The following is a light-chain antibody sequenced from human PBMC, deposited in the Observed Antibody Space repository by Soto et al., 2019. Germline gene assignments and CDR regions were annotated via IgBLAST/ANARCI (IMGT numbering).Light chain of an antibody. CDR3: QQYNNWPPDRT. CDR2: GAS. Sequence: EIVMTQSPATLSVSPGERATLSCRASQSVGSNLAWYQQKPGQAPRLLIYGASTRATGIPARFSGSGSGTEFTLTISRVQSEDFAIYFCQQYNNWPPDRTFGQGTKVEIK. J-gene: IGKJ1*01. CDR1: QSVGSN. V-gene: IGKV3-15*01.